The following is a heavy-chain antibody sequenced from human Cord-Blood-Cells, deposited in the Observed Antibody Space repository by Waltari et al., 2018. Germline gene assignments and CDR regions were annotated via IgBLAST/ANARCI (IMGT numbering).Heavy chain of an antibody. J-gene: IGHJ3*02. D-gene: IGHD2-21*02. CDR3: ARKRGGDSDAFDI. CDR1: GYPFTSYD. Sequence: QVQLVQSGAEVKKPGASVKVSCTASGYPFTSYDIHWVGPATGQGLEWMGWMNPNSGNTGYAQKFQGRFTITRNTSISTAYMELSSLRSEDTAVYYCARKRGGDSDAFDIWGQGTMVTVSS. CDR2: MNPNSGNT. V-gene: IGHV1-8*03.